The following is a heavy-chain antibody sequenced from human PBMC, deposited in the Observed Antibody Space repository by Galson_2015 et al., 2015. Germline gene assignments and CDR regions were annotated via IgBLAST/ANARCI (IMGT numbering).Heavy chain of an antibody. D-gene: IGHD2/OR15-2a*01. CDR3: ARGSLLNWFDP. CDR1: VDPVSRGSYY. CDR2: IYYSGST. J-gene: IGHJ5*02. V-gene: IGHV4-61*01. Sequence: VTLSLTCTVSVDPVSRGSYYLNWVRQHPARGLECIGYIYYSGSTKYNPSLKSRVTISGDTSKIQFSQKLRSVTAADTAVYCCARGSLLNWFDPWGQGTLVTVSS.